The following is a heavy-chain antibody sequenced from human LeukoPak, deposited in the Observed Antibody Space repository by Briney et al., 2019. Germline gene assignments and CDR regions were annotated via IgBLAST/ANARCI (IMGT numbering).Heavy chain of an antibody. J-gene: IGHJ4*02. V-gene: IGHV3-74*01. Sequence: GGSLRLSCTASGFAFSSYWMFWVSHAPGKGLVWVSQINTDGASTTYGDPAKGRFTTSRDNAKNTLYLQMNRLRVEDTAVYYCARGTAATAGIDYWGQGTLVTVSS. D-gene: IGHD6-25*01. CDR2: INTDGAST. CDR3: ARGTAATAGIDY. CDR1: GFAFSSYW.